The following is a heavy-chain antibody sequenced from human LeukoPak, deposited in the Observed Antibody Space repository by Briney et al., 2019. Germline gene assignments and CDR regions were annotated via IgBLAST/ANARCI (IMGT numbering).Heavy chain of an antibody. V-gene: IGHV4-4*02. CDR2: IYHSGST. J-gene: IGHJ4*02. CDR1: GGSISNSNW. CDR3: ARASPHSSGYRMAFDY. Sequence: SETLSLTCAVSGGSISNSNWWSWVRQPPGKGLEWIGEIYHSGSTNYNPSLKSRVTISVDTSKNQFSLKLSSVTAADTAVYYCARASPHSSGYRMAFDYWGQGTLVTVSS. D-gene: IGHD3-22*01.